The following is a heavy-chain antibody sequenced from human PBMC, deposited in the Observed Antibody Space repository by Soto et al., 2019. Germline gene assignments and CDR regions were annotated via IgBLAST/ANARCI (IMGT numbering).Heavy chain of an antibody. J-gene: IGHJ4*02. Sequence: PSETLSLTCTVSGGSISSGDYYWSWIRQPPGKGLEWIGYIYYSGSTYYNPSLKSRVTISVDTSKNQFSLKLSSVTAADTAVYYCARARGYCSGGSCYYFDYWGQGTLVTVSS. V-gene: IGHV4-30-4*01. CDR1: GGSISSGDYY. D-gene: IGHD2-15*01. CDR3: ARARGYCSGGSCYYFDY. CDR2: IYYSGST.